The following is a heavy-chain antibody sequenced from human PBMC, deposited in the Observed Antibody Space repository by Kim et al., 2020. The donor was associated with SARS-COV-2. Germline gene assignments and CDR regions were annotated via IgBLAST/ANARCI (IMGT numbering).Heavy chain of an antibody. V-gene: IGHV3-7*01. CDR1: GFTFSSYW. D-gene: IGHD6-13*01. Sequence: GGSLRLSCAASGFTFSSYWMSWVRQAPGKGLEWVANIKQDGSEKYYLDSVKGRFTISRDNAKNSLYLQMNSLRAEDTAVYYCARVFGSSWYGELDYWGQGSLVTVSS. J-gene: IGHJ4*02. CDR3: ARVFGSSWYGELDY. CDR2: IKQDGSEK.